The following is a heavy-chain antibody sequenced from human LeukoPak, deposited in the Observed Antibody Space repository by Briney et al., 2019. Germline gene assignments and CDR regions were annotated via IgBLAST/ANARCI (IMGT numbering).Heavy chain of an antibody. CDR1: GFTVSSNY. J-gene: IGHJ4*02. CDR3: ARGVSSGRYTYFDY. CDR2: IFSGGSK. D-gene: IGHD6-19*01. V-gene: IGHV3-53*01. Sequence: PGGSLRLSCAASGFTVSSNYMSWVRQAPGKGLEWVSIIFSGGSKYYAESVEGRFTISRDNSKNTLDLQMNSLRAEDTAIYYCARGVSSGRYTYFDYWGQGTPVTVSS.